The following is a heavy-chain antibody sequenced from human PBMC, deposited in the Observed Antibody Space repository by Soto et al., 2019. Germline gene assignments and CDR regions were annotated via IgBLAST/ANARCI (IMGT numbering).Heavy chain of an antibody. V-gene: IGHV3-23*01. D-gene: IGHD3-10*01. J-gene: IGHJ4*02. CDR2: ISGSGGST. Sequence: GGSLRLSCAASGFTFSSYAMSWVRQAPGKGLEWVSAISGSGGSTYYADSVKGRFTISRDNSKNTLYLQMNSLRAEDTAVYYCANTGFGVARSLLKGDYWGQGTLVTVSS. CDR1: GFTFSSYA. CDR3: ANTGFGVARSLLKGDY.